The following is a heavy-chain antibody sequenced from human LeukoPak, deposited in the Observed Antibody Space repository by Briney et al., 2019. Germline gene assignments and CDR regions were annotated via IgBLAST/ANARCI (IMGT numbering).Heavy chain of an antibody. J-gene: IGHJ2*01. V-gene: IGHV4-39*01. CDR2: AFYSGTT. Sequence: SETLSLTCTVSGDSISSSSYSWGWVRQPPGKGLEWIGSAFYSGTTFYNPSLRSRVTISVDTSKNQFSLNLTSVTAADTAVYYGARRTYKILPRTEYGYWYFDLWGRGTLVTVSS. CDR3: ARRTYKILPRTEYGYWYFDL. D-gene: IGHD3-9*01. CDR1: GDSISSSSYS.